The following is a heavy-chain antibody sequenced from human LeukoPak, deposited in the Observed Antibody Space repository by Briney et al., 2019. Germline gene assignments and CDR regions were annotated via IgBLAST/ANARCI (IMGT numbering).Heavy chain of an antibody. CDR2: IYYSGST. CDR3: ARRPDTDSSPYFDY. Sequence: PSETLSLTCAVYGGSFSGYYWSWIRQPPGKGLEWIGYIYYSGSTNYNPSLKSRVTISVDTSKNQFSLKLSSVTAADTAVYYCARRPDTDSSPYFDYWGQGTLVTVSS. D-gene: IGHD6-13*01. J-gene: IGHJ4*02. V-gene: IGHV4-59*01. CDR1: GGSFSGYY.